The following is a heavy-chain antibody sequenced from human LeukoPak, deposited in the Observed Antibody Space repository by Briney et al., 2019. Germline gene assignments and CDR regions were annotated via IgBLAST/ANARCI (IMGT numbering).Heavy chain of an antibody. D-gene: IGHD5-18*01. J-gene: IGHJ4*02. V-gene: IGHV4-39*01. CDR3: VSPRGFSYGYFDY. CDR1: GGSINSSSAY. Sequence: SETLSLTCTVSGGSINSSSAYWGCIRQPPGKGLERIGSIYYSKNTYYNPSLKSRVTISADTSKNQFSLTLGSVSATDTAVYYCVSPRGFSYGYFDYWGQGTLVTVSS. CDR2: IYYSKNT.